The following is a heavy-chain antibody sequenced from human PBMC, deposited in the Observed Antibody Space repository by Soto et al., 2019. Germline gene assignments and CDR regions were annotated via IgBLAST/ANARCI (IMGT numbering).Heavy chain of an antibody. CDR1: GYTFTGYY. V-gene: IGHV1-2*02. Sequence: ASVKVSCKASGYTFTGYYMHWVLQAPGQGLEWMGWINPNSGGTNYAQKFQGRVTMTRDTSISTAYMELSRLRSDDTAVYYCARMTYYDFWSGYYTPMYFDYWGQGTLVTVSS. CDR3: ARMTYYDFWSGYYTPMYFDY. CDR2: INPNSGGT. J-gene: IGHJ4*02. D-gene: IGHD3-3*01.